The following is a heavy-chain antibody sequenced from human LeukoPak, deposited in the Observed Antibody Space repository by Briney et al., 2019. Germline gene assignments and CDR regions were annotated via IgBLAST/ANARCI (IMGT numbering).Heavy chain of an antibody. V-gene: IGHV3-23*01. D-gene: IGHD5-12*01. J-gene: IGHJ5*01. CDR2: ISSGGHT. CDR1: GFSFSSYA. Sequence: GGSLRLSCAASGFSFSSYAMSWVRQAPGKGLEWVSGISSGGHTYYAGSVKGRVNISRDNFKNTMYLQMNSLRAEDTAVYYCAKDRSDSGYPNWFDSWGQGTLVIVSS. CDR3: AKDRSDSGYPNWFDS.